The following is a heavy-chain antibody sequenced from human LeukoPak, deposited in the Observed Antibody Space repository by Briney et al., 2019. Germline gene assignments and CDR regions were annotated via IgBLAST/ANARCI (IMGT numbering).Heavy chain of an antibody. CDR1: GFTFSSYW. V-gene: IGHV3-21*01. D-gene: IGHD3-9*01. Sequence: PGGSLRLSCAASGFTFSSYWMSWVRQAPGKGLEWVSFISSSGSSIYYEDSLKGRFTISRDNAKNSLYLQMNSLRAEDTAVYYCARERYFDWLSSREFDYWGQGTLVTVSS. J-gene: IGHJ4*02. CDR3: ARERYFDWLSSREFDY. CDR2: ISSSGSSI.